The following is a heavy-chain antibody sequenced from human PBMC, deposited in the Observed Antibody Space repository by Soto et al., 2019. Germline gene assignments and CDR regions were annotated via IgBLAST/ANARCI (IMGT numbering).Heavy chain of an antibody. CDR3: ANALVVVDSTGYGMDV. CDR2: ISYDGSNK. V-gene: IGHV3-30*18. CDR1: GFTFSSYG. J-gene: IGHJ6*04. D-gene: IGHD2-15*01. Sequence: QVQLVESGGGVVQPGRSLRLSCAASGFTFSSYGMHWVRQAPGKGLEWVAVISYDGSNKYYADSVKGRFTISRDNSKNTLYLQMNSLRAEDTALYYCANALVVVDSTGYGMDVWGKGTTVTVSS.